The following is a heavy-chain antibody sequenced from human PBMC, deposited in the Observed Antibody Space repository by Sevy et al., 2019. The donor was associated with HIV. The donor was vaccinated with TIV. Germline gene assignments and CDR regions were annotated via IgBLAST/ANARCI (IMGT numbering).Heavy chain of an antibody. CDR2: ISSSSSTI. V-gene: IGHV3-48*02. J-gene: IGHJ4*02. CDR3: ARLYYDYVWGSYPFKDFDY. D-gene: IGHD3-16*01. CDR1: GFTFSSYS. Sequence: GGSLRLSCAASGFTFSSYSMNWVRQAPGKGQEWVSYISSSSSTIYYADSVKGRFTISRDNAKNSLYLQMNSLRDEDTAVYYCARLYYDYVWGSYPFKDFDYWGQGTLVTVSS.